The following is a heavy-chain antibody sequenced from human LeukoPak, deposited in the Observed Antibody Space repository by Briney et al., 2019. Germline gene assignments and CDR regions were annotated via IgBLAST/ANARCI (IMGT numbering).Heavy chain of an antibody. Sequence: GGSLRLSCVAFGFTFGKYWMSWVRQAPGEGLEWVASIKGDGSEKYYVDSVKGRFTISRDNAKNSLYLQMNSLRAEDTAVYYCARDRGWRSSGYYLYYSDFWGQGTLVTVSS. V-gene: IGHV3-7*01. CDR1: GFTFGKYW. CDR3: ARDRGWRSSGYYLYYSDF. J-gene: IGHJ4*02. CDR2: IKGDGSEK. D-gene: IGHD3-22*01.